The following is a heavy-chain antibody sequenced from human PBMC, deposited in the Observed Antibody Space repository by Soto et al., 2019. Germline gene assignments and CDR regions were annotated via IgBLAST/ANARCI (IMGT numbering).Heavy chain of an antibody. CDR1: GGSFSGYY. CDR2: INHSGST. V-gene: IGHV4-34*01. D-gene: IGHD3-16*01. CDR3: ARHFGSWVREIDV. J-gene: IGHJ4*02. Sequence: ASETLSLTCAVYGGSFSGYYWSWIRQPPGKGLEWIGEINHSGSTNYNPSLKSRVTISLDTSKNQFSLKLSSVTAADTAVYYCARHFGSWVREIDVRGRGTLVTVS.